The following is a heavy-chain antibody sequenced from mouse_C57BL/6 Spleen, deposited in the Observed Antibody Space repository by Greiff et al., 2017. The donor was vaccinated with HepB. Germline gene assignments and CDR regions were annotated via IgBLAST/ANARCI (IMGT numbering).Heavy chain of an antibody. CDR2: IDPENGDT. CDR3: TTYYDGYPAWFAY. CDR1: GFNIKDDY. D-gene: IGHD2-3*01. J-gene: IGHJ3*01. V-gene: IGHV14-4*01. Sequence: EVQLQQSGAELVRPGASVKLSCTASGFNIKDDYMHWVKQRPEQGLEWIGWIDPENGDTEYASKFQGKAPITADTSSNTAYLQLSSLTSEDTAVYYCTTYYDGYPAWFAYWGQGTLVTVSA.